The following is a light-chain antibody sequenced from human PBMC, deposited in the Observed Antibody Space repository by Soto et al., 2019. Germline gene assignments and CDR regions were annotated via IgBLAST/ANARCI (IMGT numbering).Light chain of an antibody. Sequence: DIPMTPSPSSLSASVGDRVTIICQASQDSTNYLNWYQQKPGKAPKLLIYDASNFETGVPSRFSGSGSGTHFNFSISSLQPEDIATYYCQQYYNVPFTVGRGTRLEMK. CDR2: DAS. CDR3: QQYYNVPFT. CDR1: QDSTNY. J-gene: IGKJ5*01. V-gene: IGKV1-33*01.